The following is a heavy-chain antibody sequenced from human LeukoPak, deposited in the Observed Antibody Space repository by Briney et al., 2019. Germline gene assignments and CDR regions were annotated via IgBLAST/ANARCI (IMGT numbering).Heavy chain of an antibody. J-gene: IGHJ4*02. CDR3: AIDRAMVRGVISPY. Sequence: ASVKVSCKASGYTFTSYAMHWVRQAPGQRLEWMGWINAGNGNTKYSQKFQGRVTITRDTSASTAYMELSSLRSEDTAVYYCAIDRAMVRGVISPYWGQGTLVTVST. V-gene: IGHV1-3*01. CDR2: INAGNGNT. CDR1: GYTFTSYA. D-gene: IGHD3-10*01.